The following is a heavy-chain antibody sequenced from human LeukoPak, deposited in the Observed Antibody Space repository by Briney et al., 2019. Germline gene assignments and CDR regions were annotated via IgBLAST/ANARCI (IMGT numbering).Heavy chain of an antibody. J-gene: IGHJ4*02. D-gene: IGHD2-2*01. CDR3: ARHPRGCSSTSCFGY. CDR1: AGSIRSSSFF. Sequence: NSSETLSLTCAVSAGSIRSSSFFWDWIRQPPGKGLEWIGSIYYSGSTYYNPSLKSRVTISVDTSKNQFSLKLSSVTAADTAVNYCARHPRGCSSTSCFGYWGQGTLVTVPS. CDR2: IYYSGST. V-gene: IGHV4-39*01.